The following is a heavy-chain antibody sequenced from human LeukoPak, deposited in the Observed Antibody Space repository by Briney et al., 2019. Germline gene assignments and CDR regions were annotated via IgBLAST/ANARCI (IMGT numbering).Heavy chain of an antibody. J-gene: IGHJ3*02. D-gene: IGHD3-3*01. CDR3: AREKVGRITIFGVVTRDAFDI. V-gene: IGHV4-59*01. CDR2: IYYSGST. CDR1: GGSISSYY. Sequence: SETLSLTCSVPGGSISSYYWSWIRQPPGKGLEWIGYIYYSGSTNYNPSLKSRVTISVDTSKNQFSLKLSSVTAADTAVYYCAREKVGRITIFGVVTRDAFDIWGQGTMVTVSS.